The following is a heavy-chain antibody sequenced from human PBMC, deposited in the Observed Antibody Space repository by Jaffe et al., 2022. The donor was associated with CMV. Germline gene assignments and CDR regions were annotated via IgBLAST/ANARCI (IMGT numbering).Heavy chain of an antibody. CDR2: ISSSSSYT. V-gene: IGHV3-11*06. J-gene: IGHJ4*02. Sequence: QVQLVESGGGLVKPGGSLRLSCAASGFTFSDYYMSWIRQAPGKGLEWVSYISSSSSYTNYADSVKGRFTISRDNAKNSLYLQMNSLRAEDTAVYYCARERSGYYLIDYWGQGTLVTVSS. CDR1: GFTFSDYY. CDR3: ARERSGYYLIDY. D-gene: IGHD3-22*01.